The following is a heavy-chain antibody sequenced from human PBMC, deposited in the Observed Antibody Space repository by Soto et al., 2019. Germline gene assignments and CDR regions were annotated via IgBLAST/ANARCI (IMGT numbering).Heavy chain of an antibody. V-gene: IGHV4-31*03. CDR1: GGSISSGDYY. D-gene: IGHD3-10*01. Sequence: PSETLSLTCTVPGGSISSGDYYWSWIRQHPGKGLEWIGHIYNSGSTYYNPSLKSRVTISVDTSKNQFSLKLNSVTAADTAVYYCARGVLWFGEFSYGMDVWGQGTTVTVS. CDR3: ARGVLWFGEFSYGMDV. CDR2: IYNSGST. J-gene: IGHJ6*02.